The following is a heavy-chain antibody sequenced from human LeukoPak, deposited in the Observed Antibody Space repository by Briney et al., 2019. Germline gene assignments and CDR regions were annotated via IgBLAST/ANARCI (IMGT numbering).Heavy chain of an antibody. Sequence: PGGSLRLSCAASGFTFSSYSMNWVRQAPGKGLEWVSSISSSSSYIYYADSVKGRFTISRDNSKNTLYLQMNSLRAEDTAVYYCAREGGHRDGYNCDYWGQGTLVTVSS. CDR1: GFTFSSYS. J-gene: IGHJ4*02. D-gene: IGHD5-24*01. CDR3: AREGGHRDGYNCDY. CDR2: ISSSSSYI. V-gene: IGHV3-21*01.